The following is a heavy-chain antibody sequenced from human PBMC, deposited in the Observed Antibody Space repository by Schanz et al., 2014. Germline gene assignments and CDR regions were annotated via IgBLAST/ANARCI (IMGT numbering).Heavy chain of an antibody. Sequence: QVQLQESGPGLVKPSQTLSLTCTVSSGSIFTGGYYWVWIRQHPGKGLEWIGYVYYSGNTYYNQSRKSRVTISVETSKTRVSLNLRSVTPEDTAVYYCAREEACPEDIQYWGHGTLVTVSS. J-gene: IGHJ1*01. CDR1: SGSIFTGGYY. V-gene: IGHV4-31*03. CDR3: AREEACPEDIQY. CDR2: VYYSGNT.